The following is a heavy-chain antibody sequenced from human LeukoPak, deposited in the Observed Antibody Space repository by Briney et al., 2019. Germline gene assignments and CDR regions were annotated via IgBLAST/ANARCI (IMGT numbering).Heavy chain of an antibody. V-gene: IGHV4-4*07. CDR2: IYTSGST. Sequence: SETLSLTCTVSGGSISSYYWSWIRQPAGKGLEWIGRIYTSGSTNYNPSLKSRVTISVDTSKNQFSLKLSSVTAADTAVYYCAREGAGYCSSTSCPVDYWGQGTLVTVSS. CDR3: AREGAGYCSSTSCPVDY. J-gene: IGHJ4*02. CDR1: GGSISSYY. D-gene: IGHD2-2*01.